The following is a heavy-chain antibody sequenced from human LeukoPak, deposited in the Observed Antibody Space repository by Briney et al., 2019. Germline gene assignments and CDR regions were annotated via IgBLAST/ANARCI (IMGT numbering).Heavy chain of an antibody. J-gene: IGHJ3*02. D-gene: IGHD3-10*01. CDR2: INPNSGGT. V-gene: IGHV1-2*02. CDR1: GYTFTGYY. CDR3: ARLLGGGSDAFDI. Sequence: ASVKVSCKASGYTFTGYYMHWVRQAPGQGLEWMGWINPNSGGTNYAQKFQGRVTMTRDTSISTAYMELSRLRSDDTAVYYCARLLGGGSDAFDIWGQGTMVTVPS.